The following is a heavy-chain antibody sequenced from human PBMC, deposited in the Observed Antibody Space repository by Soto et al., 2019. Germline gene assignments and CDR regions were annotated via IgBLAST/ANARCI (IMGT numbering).Heavy chain of an antibody. CDR3: ARERGAHYDFWGLDY. Sequence: QVQLQESGPGLVKPSQTLSLTCTVSGGSISSGGYYWSWIRQHPGKGLEWIGYIYYSGSTYYNPSLKSRVTISVDTSKNQFSLKLSSATAADTAVYYCARERGAHYDFWGLDYWGQGTLVTVSS. D-gene: IGHD3-3*01. V-gene: IGHV4-31*03. CDR2: IYYSGST. CDR1: GGSISSGGYY. J-gene: IGHJ4*02.